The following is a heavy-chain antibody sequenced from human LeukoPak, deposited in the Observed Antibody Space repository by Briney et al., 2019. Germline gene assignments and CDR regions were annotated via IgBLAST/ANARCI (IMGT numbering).Heavy chain of an antibody. Sequence: TSETLCLTCTVSGGSISSYYWSWIRQPPGKGLEWIGYIYYSGSTYYNPSLKSRVTISVDTSKNQFSLKLSSVTAADTAVYYCARDRVAAAGRWWFDPWGQGTLVTVSS. J-gene: IGHJ5*02. CDR3: ARDRVAAAGRWWFDP. D-gene: IGHD6-13*01. V-gene: IGHV4-59*06. CDR1: GGSISSYY. CDR2: IYYSGST.